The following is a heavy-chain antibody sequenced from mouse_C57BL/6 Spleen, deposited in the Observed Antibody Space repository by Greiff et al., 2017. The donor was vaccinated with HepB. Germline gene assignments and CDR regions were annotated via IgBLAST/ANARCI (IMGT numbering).Heavy chain of an antibody. Sequence: VHLVESGAELARPGASVKMSCKASGYTFTSYTMHWVKQRPGQGLEWIGYINPSSGYTKYNQKFKDKATLTADKSSSTAYMQLSSLTSEDSAVYYCARGDDYTWFAYWGQGTLVTVSA. CDR1: GYTFTSYT. CDR3: ARGDDYTWFAY. V-gene: IGHV1-4*01. CDR2: INPSSGYT. J-gene: IGHJ3*01. D-gene: IGHD2-4*01.